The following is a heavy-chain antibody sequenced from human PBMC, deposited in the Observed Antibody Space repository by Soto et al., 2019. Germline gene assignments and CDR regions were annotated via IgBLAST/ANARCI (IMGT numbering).Heavy chain of an antibody. Sequence: GGSLRLSCAASGFTFSSYPMVWVRQAPGKGLESISSISGSGTSYYADSVKGRFTISRDNSENTLYLQMNSLRAEATAVYYCANVSTSDISCWYYMDVWYQGTTVTVSS. CDR3: ANVSTSDISCWYYMDV. V-gene: IGHV3-23*01. J-gene: IGHJ6*02. D-gene: IGHD6-13*01. CDR1: GFTFSSYP. CDR2: ISGSGTS.